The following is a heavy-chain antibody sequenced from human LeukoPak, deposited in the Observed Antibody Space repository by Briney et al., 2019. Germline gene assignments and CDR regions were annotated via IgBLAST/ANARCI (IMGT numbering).Heavy chain of an antibody. Sequence: PGGSLRLSCAASGFTFSSYEVNWVRQAPGKGLEWVSYISSSGSTIYYADSVKGRFTISRDNAKNSLYLQMSSLRAEDTAVYYCARRLAVAGTSYWGQGTLVTVSS. CDR1: GFTFSSYE. V-gene: IGHV3-48*03. D-gene: IGHD6-19*01. CDR3: ARRLAVAGTSY. J-gene: IGHJ4*02. CDR2: ISSSGSTI.